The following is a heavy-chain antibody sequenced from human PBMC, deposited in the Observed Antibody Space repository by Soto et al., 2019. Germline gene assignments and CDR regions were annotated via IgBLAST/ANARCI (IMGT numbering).Heavy chain of an antibody. J-gene: IGHJ4*02. Sequence: QVQLVQSGAEVKKPGSSVKVSCKAPGGTFSSYTISWVRQAPGQGLEWMGRIIPILGIANYAQKFQGRVTITADKATSTAYMELSSLRSEDTAVYYCARVMVRGVIMGWGQGTLVTVSS. CDR1: GGTFSSYT. CDR2: IIPILGIA. CDR3: ARVMVRGVIMG. D-gene: IGHD3-10*01. V-gene: IGHV1-69*02.